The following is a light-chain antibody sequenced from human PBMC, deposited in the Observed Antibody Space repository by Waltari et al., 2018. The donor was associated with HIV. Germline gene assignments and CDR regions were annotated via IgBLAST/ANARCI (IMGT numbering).Light chain of an antibody. J-gene: IGLJ1*01. Sequence: QSALTQPPSAPGSPGQPVTISSTRTRSDVGRSAYVSWYQPHPGKAPKLMIYDVTKRPSGVPDRFSGSKSGNTASLTISGLQAEDEADYYCCSYAGRYTYVFGTGTKVTVL. CDR1: RSDVGRSAY. CDR2: DVT. CDR3: CSYAGRYTYV. V-gene: IGLV2-11*01.